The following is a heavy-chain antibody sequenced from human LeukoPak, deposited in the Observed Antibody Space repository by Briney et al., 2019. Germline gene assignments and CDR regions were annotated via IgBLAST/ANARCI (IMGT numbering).Heavy chain of an antibody. CDR1: GFTVSSNY. CDR3: ARDPVTWESSGYYSD. J-gene: IGHJ4*02. V-gene: IGHV3-53*01. CDR2: IYSGGNT. D-gene: IGHD3-22*01. Sequence: GGSLRLSCAASGFTVSSNYMSWVRQAPGKGLEWVSVIYSGGNTYYADSVRGRFTISRDNSKNTLNLQMNSLRAEDTAVYYCARDPVTWESSGYYSDWGQGPLVTVSS.